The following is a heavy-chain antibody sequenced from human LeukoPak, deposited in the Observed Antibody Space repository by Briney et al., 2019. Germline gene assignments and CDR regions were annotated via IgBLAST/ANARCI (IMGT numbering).Heavy chain of an antibody. CDR1: GFTFGDYA. V-gene: IGHV3-49*03. CDR3: LRLGGYYSSDAFDI. J-gene: IGHJ3*02. Sequence: GGSLRLSCTASGFTFGDYAMSWFRQAPGKGLEWVGFIRSKAYGGTTEYAASVKGRFTISRDDSKSIAYLQMNSLKTEDTAVYYCLRLGGYYSSDAFDIWGQGTMVTVSS. D-gene: IGHD3-22*01. CDR2: IRSKAYGGTT.